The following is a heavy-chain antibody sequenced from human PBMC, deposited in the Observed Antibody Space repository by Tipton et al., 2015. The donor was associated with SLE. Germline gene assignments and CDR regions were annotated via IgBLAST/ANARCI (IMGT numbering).Heavy chain of an antibody. V-gene: IGHV4-59*02. CDR3: ARGDSADL. CDR1: GDSVRSFY. Sequence: TLSLTCTVPGDSVRSFYWSWIRLPPGKGLEWIGFIHYTGITNYSPSLKSRVSTSVDTSKNQFSLKLTSVTAADTAFYYCARGDSADLWGRGTLVTVSS. J-gene: IGHJ2*01. CDR2: IHYTGIT. D-gene: IGHD3-16*01.